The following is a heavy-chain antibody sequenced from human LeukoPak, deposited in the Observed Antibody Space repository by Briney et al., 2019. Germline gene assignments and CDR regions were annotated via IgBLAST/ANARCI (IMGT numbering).Heavy chain of an antibody. D-gene: IGHD3-10*01. CDR2: IKQDGTEI. CDR3: ARTPDGADY. CDR1: GFTFNNYW. Sequence: PGGSLRLSCAASGFTFNNYWMTWFRQAPGKGLEWVDNIKQDGTEIFYMDSVRGRFIISRDNAENSLYLQVNSLRVEDTAVYYCARTPDGADYWGQGTLVTVSS. J-gene: IGHJ4*02. V-gene: IGHV3-7*01.